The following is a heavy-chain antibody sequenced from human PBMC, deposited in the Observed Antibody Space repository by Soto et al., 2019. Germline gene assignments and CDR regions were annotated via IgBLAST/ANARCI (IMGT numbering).Heavy chain of an antibody. J-gene: IGHJ4*02. CDR3: ARDGLPHSRDY. D-gene: IGHD6-13*01. CDR1: GFSISSYW. V-gene: IGHV3-7*01. Sequence: EVQLVESGGGLVQPGGSLRLSCAASGFSISSYWMLWVRQAPGKGLQWVANIKPDGRESFYVDSVKGRFTISRDNAKNSLYLQMNSLGADDTAVYYCARDGLPHSRDYWGQGTLVTVSS. CDR2: IKPDGRES.